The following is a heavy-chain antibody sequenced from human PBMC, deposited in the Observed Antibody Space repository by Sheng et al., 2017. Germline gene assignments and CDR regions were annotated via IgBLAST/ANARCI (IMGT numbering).Heavy chain of an antibody. CDR1: GFTFSSYA. CDR2: ISGSGGST. J-gene: IGHJ4*02. CDR3: AKVPITMIVTDYFDY. V-gene: IGHV3-23*01. D-gene: IGHD3-22*01. Sequence: ESGGGLVQPGGPVRLSCAASGFTFSSYAMSWVRQAPGKGLEWVSAISGSGGSTYYADSVKGRFTISRDNSKNTLYLQMNSLRAEDTAVYYCAKVPITMIVTDYFDYWGQGTLVTVSS.